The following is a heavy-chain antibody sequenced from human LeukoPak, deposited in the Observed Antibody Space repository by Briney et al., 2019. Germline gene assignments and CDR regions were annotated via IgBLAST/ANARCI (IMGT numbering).Heavy chain of an antibody. J-gene: IGHJ4*02. CDR3: ARGAWGAVAGSFFDY. V-gene: IGHV4-39*01. D-gene: IGHD6-19*01. CDR1: GGSISSSSYY. Sequence: SETLSLTCTVSGGSISSSSYYWGWIRQPSGKGLEWIGSIYYSGSTYYNPSLKSRVTISVDTSKNQFSLKLSSVTAADTAVYYCARGAWGAVAGSFFDYWGQGTLVTVSS. CDR2: IYYSGST.